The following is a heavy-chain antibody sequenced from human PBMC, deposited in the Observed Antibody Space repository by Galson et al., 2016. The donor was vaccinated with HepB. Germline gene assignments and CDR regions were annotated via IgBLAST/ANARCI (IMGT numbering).Heavy chain of an antibody. CDR1: GGTFSSYG. Sequence: SVKVSCKASGGTFSSYGISWVRQAPGQGLEWMGGIIPISGTVKYAQKFQGRVTIAADESTSTVHMELSSLRSEDTAEYYCARGFDSRITIFGVNWFDPWGQGTLVTVSS. J-gene: IGHJ5*02. D-gene: IGHD3-3*01. CDR2: IIPISGTV. V-gene: IGHV1-69*13. CDR3: ARGFDSRITIFGVNWFDP.